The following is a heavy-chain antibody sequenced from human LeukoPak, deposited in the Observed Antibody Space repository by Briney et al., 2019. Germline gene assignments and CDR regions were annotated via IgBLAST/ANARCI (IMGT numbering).Heavy chain of an antibody. D-gene: IGHD6-13*01. V-gene: IGHV4-38-2*02. CDR2: IYHSGST. J-gene: IGHJ4*02. Sequence: ETLSLTCTVSGYSISSGYYWGWIRQPPGKGLEWIGSIYHSGSTYYNPSLKSRVTISVDTSKSQFSLKLSSVTAADTAVYYCARATSSSWSPNFDYWGQGTLVTISS. CDR3: ARATSSSWSPNFDY. CDR1: GYSISSGYY.